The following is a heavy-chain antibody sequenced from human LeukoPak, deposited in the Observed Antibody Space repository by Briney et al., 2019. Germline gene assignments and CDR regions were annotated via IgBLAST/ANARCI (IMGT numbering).Heavy chain of an antibody. CDR1: GYSFSKYW. CDR3: ARLFRSWSDGGVDQ. J-gene: IGHJ4*02. CDR2: IYPGDSDT. D-gene: IGHD6-13*01. V-gene: IGHV5-51*01. Sequence: GESLKISCKASGYSFSKYWIGWVRQMPGKGLEWMGIIYPGDSDTRYSPSSEDQVTISVDKSNSVAYLQWSSLKASDTAMYYCARLFRSWSDGGVDQRGLGTRVTVSS.